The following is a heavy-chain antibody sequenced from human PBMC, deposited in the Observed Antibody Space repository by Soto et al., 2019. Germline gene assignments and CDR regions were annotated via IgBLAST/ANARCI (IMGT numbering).Heavy chain of an antibody. D-gene: IGHD6-19*01. CDR3: ARGDLRGIAVAGNVDY. CDR2: MNPNSGNT. Sequence: QVQLVQSGAEVKKPGASVKVSCKASGYTFTSYDINWVRQATGQGLEWMGWMNPNSGNTGYAQKFQGRVTMTRNTSISTAYMELSSLRSEDTAVYYCARGDLRGIAVAGNVDYWGQGTLVTVSS. J-gene: IGHJ4*02. V-gene: IGHV1-8*01. CDR1: GYTFTSYD.